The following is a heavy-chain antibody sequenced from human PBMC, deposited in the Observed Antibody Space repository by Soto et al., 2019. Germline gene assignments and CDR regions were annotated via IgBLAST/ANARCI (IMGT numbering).Heavy chain of an antibody. CDR2: IRSEANSYAT. D-gene: IGHD2-15*01. J-gene: IGHJ6*03. V-gene: IGHV3-73*01. CDR3: TRHDGVARYCSGGSCYPSDYYYYMDV. Sequence: GGSLRLSCAASGFTFSGSAMHWVRQASGKGLEGVGRIRSEANSYATAYAASVKGRFTISRDDSKNTAYLQMNSLKAEDTAVYYCTRHDGVARYCSGGSCYPSDYYYYMDVWGKGTTVTVSS. CDR1: GFTFSGSA.